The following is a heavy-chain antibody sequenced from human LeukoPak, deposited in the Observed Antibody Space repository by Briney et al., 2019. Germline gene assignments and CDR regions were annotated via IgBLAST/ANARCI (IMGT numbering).Heavy chain of an antibody. CDR2: INSNSGGT. CDR3: ARGGGIAVADDFDY. J-gene: IGHJ4*02. Sequence: ASVKVSCKASGYTFTGYYMNWVRQAPGQGLEWMGWINSNSGGTNYAQKFQGRVTMTRDTSISTAYMELSRLRSDDTAVYYCARGGGIAVADDFDYWGQGTLVTVSS. D-gene: IGHD6-19*01. V-gene: IGHV1-2*02. CDR1: GYTFTGYY.